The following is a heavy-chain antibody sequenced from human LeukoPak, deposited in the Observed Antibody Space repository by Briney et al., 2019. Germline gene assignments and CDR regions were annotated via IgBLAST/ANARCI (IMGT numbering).Heavy chain of an antibody. CDR2: INTNTGNP. CDR1: GYTFTSYA. D-gene: IGHD6-19*01. V-gene: IGHV7-4-1*02. Sequence: GASVKVSCKASGYTFTSYAMNWVRQARGQGLEWMGRINTNTGNPTYAQGFTGRFVFSLDTSVSTAYLQISSLKAEDTAVYYCARGQIIAVAGSPAYWGQGTLVTVSS. J-gene: IGHJ4*02. CDR3: ARGQIIAVAGSPAY.